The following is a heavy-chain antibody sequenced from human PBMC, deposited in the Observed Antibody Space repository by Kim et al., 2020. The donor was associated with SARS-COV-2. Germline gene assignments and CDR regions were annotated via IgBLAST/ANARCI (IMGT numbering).Heavy chain of an antibody. Sequence: SLKSRVTISVDTSKNLFSLKLSSVTAADTAVYYCARPAYCSSTSCYWFDPWGQGTLVTVSS. CDR3: ARPAYCSSTSCYWFDP. V-gene: IGHV4-39*01. J-gene: IGHJ5*02. D-gene: IGHD2-2*01.